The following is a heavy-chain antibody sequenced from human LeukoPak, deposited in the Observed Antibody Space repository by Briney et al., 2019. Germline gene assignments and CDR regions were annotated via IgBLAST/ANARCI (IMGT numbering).Heavy chain of an antibody. V-gene: IGHV1-2*02. Sequence: ASVKVSCKASGYTFTGYYMHWVRQAPGQGLEWMGWSNPNSGGTNYAQKFQGRVTMTRDTSISTAYMELSRLRSDDTAVYYCARAPPKYDILTGYSHYYYYMDVWRKGTTVTVSS. CDR1: GYTFTGYY. J-gene: IGHJ6*03. CDR2: SNPNSGGT. CDR3: ARAPPKYDILTGYSHYYYYMDV. D-gene: IGHD3-9*01.